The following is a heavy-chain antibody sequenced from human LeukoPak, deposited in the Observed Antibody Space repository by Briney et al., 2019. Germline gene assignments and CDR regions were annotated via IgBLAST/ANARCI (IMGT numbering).Heavy chain of an antibody. CDR1: GFTFSDYW. CDR2: ISFDGST. CDR3: AKDYGCSSTSCDDAFDI. D-gene: IGHD2-2*01. V-gene: IGHV3-74*01. Sequence: GGSLRLSCAASGFTFSDYWMHWVRQAPGKGLVWVSCISFDGSTTYADSVKGRFTISRDNSKNTLYLQMNSLRAEDTAVYYCAKDYGCSSTSCDDAFDIWGQGTMVTVSS. J-gene: IGHJ3*02.